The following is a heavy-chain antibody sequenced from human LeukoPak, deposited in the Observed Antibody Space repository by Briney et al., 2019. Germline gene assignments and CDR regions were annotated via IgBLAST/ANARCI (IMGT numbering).Heavy chain of an antibody. J-gene: IGHJ4*02. CDR1: GYTFTGYY. D-gene: IGHD6-13*01. CDR2: INPNSGGT. V-gene: IGHV1-2*06. Sequence: ASVKVSCKASGYTFTGYYMHWVRQAPGQGLEWMGRINPNSGGTNYAQKFQGRVTTTRDTSISTAYMELSRLRSDDTAVYYCARSIAAAGNFGDYWGQGTLVTVSS. CDR3: ARSIAAAGNFGDY.